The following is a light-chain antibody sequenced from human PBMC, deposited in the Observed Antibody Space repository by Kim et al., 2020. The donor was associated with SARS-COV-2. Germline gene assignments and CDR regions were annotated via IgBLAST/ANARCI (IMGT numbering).Light chain of an antibody. Sequence: VSPGERATLSCRASQSVSSNLAWYQQKPGQAPRLLNYGASTRATGIPARFSGSGSGTEFTLTISSLQSEDFAVYYCQHYNNWPPYTFGQGTKLEI. CDR3: QHYNNWPPYT. CDR1: QSVSSN. V-gene: IGKV3D-15*01. CDR2: GAS. J-gene: IGKJ2*01.